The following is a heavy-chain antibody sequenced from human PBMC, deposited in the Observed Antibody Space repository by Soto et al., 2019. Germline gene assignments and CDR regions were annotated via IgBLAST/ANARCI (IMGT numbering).Heavy chain of an antibody. D-gene: IGHD1-7*01. J-gene: IGHJ4*02. CDR1: GDSVSSNSAA. CDR3: ARDRTPRKGTNFDY. Sequence: KQSQTLSLTCAISGDSVSSNSAAWNWIRQSPSSGLEWLGRTYYRSKWYNDYAVSVKSRITINPDTSKNQFSLQLNSVTPEDTAVYYCARDRTPRKGTNFDYWGQGTLVTVSS. V-gene: IGHV6-1*01. CDR2: TYYRSKWYN.